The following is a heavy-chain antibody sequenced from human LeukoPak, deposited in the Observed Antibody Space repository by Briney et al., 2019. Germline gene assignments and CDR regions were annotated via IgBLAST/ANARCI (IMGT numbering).Heavy chain of an antibody. CDR2: ISWNSGSI. J-gene: IGHJ4*02. Sequence: GMSLRLSCAASGFTFDDYAMHWVRQSPGEGVEWVSGISWNSGSIGYADSVKGRFTISRDNAENSLSPQKNSLRAEDTALYYCAKEHRYDILTGWGFDYWGQGTLVTVSS. CDR1: GFTFDDYA. D-gene: IGHD3-9*01. CDR3: AKEHRYDILTGWGFDY. V-gene: IGHV3-9*01.